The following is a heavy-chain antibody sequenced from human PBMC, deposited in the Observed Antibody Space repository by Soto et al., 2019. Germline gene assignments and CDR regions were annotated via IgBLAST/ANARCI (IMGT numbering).Heavy chain of an antibody. D-gene: IGHD3-22*01. CDR2: ISGSGGST. V-gene: IGHV3-23*01. CDR3: ARGYDSSGYYYEYFDY. CDR1: GFTFSSYA. J-gene: IGHJ4*02. Sequence: EVQLLESGGGLVQPGGSLRLSCAASGFTFSSYAMSWVRQAPGKGLEWVSAISGSGGSTYYADSVKGRFTISRDNSKKTLYLQMNSLRAEDTAVYYCARGYDSSGYYYEYFDYWGQGTLVTVSS.